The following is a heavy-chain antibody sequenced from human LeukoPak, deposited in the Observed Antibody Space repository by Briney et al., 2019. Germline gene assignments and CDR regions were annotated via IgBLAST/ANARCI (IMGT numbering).Heavy chain of an antibody. CDR3: ARESMTTVTTGYFHD. V-gene: IGHV3-53*01. Sequence: GGSLRLSCAASGFTVSSNYMSWVRQAPGKGLEWVSVIYSGGSTFYADSVKGRFTISRDNSKNTLYLQMNSLGAEDTAVYYCARESMTTVTTGYFHDWGQGTLVTVSS. J-gene: IGHJ4*02. CDR2: IYSGGST. CDR1: GFTVSSNY. D-gene: IGHD4-17*01.